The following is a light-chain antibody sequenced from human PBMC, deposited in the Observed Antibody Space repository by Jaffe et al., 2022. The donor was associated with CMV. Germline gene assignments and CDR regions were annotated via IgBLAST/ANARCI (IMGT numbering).Light chain of an antibody. V-gene: IGLV3-1*01. Sequence: SYELTQPPSVSVSPGQTASITCSGDKLGDKYAHWYQQKPGQSPVLVIHLDDKRPSGIPERFSGSNSGNTATLTISGTQAMDEADYYCQAWDSGTVVFGGGTKLTVL. CDR1: KLGDKY. J-gene: IGLJ2*01. CDR3: QAWDSGTVV. CDR2: LDD.